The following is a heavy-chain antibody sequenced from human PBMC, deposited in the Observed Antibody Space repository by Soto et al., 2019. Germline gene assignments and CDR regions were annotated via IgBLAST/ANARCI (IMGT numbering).Heavy chain of an antibody. Sequence: PSETLSLTCAVYGGPFSGYYWSWIRQPPGKGLEWMGEINHSGSTNYNPSLKSRVTISVDTSKNQFSLKLTSVTAADTAVYYCARSIVRGVIVNGHWGQGTLVTVAA. CDR3: ARSIVRGVIVNGH. J-gene: IGHJ4*02. V-gene: IGHV4-34*01. CDR1: GGPFSGYY. D-gene: IGHD3-10*01. CDR2: INHSGST.